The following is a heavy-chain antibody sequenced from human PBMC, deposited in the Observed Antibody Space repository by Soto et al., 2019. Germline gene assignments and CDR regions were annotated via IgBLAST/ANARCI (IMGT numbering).Heavy chain of an antibody. V-gene: IGHV3-33*01. CDR2: IWYDGSNK. D-gene: IGHD1-26*01. Sequence: PGGSLRLCCAASGFTFSSYGMHWVRQAPGKGLEWVAVIWYDGSNKYYADSVKGRFTMSRDNSKNTLYLQMNSLRAEDTAVYYCARGLSGSYYPHLRYWGQGTLVTVSS. CDR3: ARGLSGSYYPHLRY. CDR1: GFTFSSYG. J-gene: IGHJ4*02.